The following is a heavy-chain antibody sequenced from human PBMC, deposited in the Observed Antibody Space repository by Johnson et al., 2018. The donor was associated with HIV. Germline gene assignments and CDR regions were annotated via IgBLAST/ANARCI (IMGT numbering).Heavy chain of an antibody. V-gene: IGHV3-30*18. CDR3: AKDQYRKLTTVAGI. CDR2: ISYDGSNK. D-gene: IGHD4-17*01. J-gene: IGHJ3*02. Sequence: QVQLVESGGGVVQPGRSLRLSCAASGFTLSTYGMHWVRQAPGKGLEWVAVISYDGSNKYYADSVKGRFTTSRDNSKNTVYLQMNSLRAEDTAVYYCAKDQYRKLTTVAGIWGQGTMVTVSS. CDR1: GFTLSTYG.